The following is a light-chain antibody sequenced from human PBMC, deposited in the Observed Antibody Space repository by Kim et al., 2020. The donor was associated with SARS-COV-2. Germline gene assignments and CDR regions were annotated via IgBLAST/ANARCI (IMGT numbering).Light chain of an antibody. CDR1: SGNIVNNY. J-gene: IGLJ2*01. V-gene: IGLV6-57*04. Sequence: NFMLTQPHSVSESPGKTVTISCTRSSGNIVNNYVQWYQQRPGSAPTSVIYEDNQRPSGVPDRFSGSIDSSSNSASLTISGLKTEDEADYYCQSYDSNYVVFGGGTKVTVL. CDR2: EDN. CDR3: QSYDSNYVV.